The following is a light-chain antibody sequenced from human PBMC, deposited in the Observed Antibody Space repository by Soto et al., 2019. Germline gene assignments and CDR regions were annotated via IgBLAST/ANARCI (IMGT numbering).Light chain of an antibody. CDR3: CSASTSSNYF. Sequence: QSVLTQPASVSGSPGQSITISCTGTSSDVGNYNPVSWYQQHPGKAPKPMIYEGTKRPSGVSYRFSGSNSGDTASLTISGLQDEDEADYYCCSASTSSNYFFGAGTKVTVL. J-gene: IGLJ1*01. CDR2: EGT. CDR1: SSDVGNYNP. V-gene: IGLV2-23*01.